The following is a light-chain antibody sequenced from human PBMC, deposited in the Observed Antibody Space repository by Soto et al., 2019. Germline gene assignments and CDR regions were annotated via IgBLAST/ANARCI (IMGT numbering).Light chain of an antibody. J-gene: IGKJ4*01. Sequence: EIVMTQSPATLSVSPGERATLSCRASQSVSDNLAWYQQKPGQAPRLLIYSASTRATGIPARFSGSGSGTEFTLTISSLQSEDFAVYYCQQYNNWPLTFGGGTKVDIK. V-gene: IGKV3D-15*01. CDR3: QQYNNWPLT. CDR2: SAS. CDR1: QSVSDN.